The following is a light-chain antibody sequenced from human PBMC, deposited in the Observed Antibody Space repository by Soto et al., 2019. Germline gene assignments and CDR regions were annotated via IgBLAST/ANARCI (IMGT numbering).Light chain of an antibody. CDR1: QGISSY. CDR3: QQLNSYPRT. CDR2: AAS. V-gene: IGKV1-9*01. Sequence: IKLTQSPSSMSASVGDRVTITCRASQGISSYLAWYQQKPGKAPKLLIYAASTLQSGVPSRFSGSVSAKDFTLTISSLQPEDFATYYCQQLNSYPRTFGQGTKLEIK. J-gene: IGKJ1*01.